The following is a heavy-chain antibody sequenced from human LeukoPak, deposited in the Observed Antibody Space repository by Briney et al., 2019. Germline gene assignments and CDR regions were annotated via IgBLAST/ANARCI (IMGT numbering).Heavy chain of an antibody. Sequence: GESLKISCKGSGYSFTSYWIGWVRQMPGKGLEWMGIIYPGDSDTRYSPSFQGQVTISADKSISTAYLQWSSLKASDTAMYYCARRYSSSWYSLSSNWFDPWGQGTLVTVSS. CDR3: ARRYSSSWYSLSSNWFDP. J-gene: IGHJ5*02. D-gene: IGHD6-13*01. V-gene: IGHV5-51*01. CDR2: IYPGDSDT. CDR1: GYSFTSYW.